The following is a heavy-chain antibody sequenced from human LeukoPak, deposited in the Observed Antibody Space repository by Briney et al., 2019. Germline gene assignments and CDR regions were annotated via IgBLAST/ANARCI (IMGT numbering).Heavy chain of an antibody. CDR3: ARFLGYCSSTSCYRFDY. CDR2: ISTSGST. Sequence: SETLSLTCTVSGGSISSYYWSWIRRPAGKGLEWIARISTSGSTIYNPSLKSRVTISVDTSKNQFSLKLSSVTAADTAVYYCARFLGYCSSTSCYRFDYWGQGTLVTVSS. J-gene: IGHJ4*02. D-gene: IGHD2-2*01. V-gene: IGHV4-4*07. CDR1: GGSISSYY.